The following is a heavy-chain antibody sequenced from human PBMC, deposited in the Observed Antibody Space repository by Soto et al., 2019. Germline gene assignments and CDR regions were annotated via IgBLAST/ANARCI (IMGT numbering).Heavy chain of an antibody. D-gene: IGHD1-26*01. Sequence: GGSLRLSCAASGFTFSTYNMHWVRQAPGKGLEWVAITLYDGSNEYYGDSVKTRLTISKDTSKNQVVLTMTNMDPVDTATYYCARISPVGATGYGMDVWGQGTTVTVSS. CDR3: ARISPVGATGYGMDV. CDR2: TLYDGSNE. CDR1: GFTFSTYN. V-gene: IGHV3-30*02. J-gene: IGHJ6*02.